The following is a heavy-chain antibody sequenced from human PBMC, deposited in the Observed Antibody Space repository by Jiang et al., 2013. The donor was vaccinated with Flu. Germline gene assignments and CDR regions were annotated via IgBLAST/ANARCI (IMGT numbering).Heavy chain of an antibody. CDR2: IYWDDDK. Sequence: KPTQTLTLTCTFSGFSLSTSGVGVGWIRQPPGKALEWLALIYWDDDKRYSPSLKSRLTITKDTSKNQVVLTMTNMDPVDTATYYCAHSRYNWNSMQGFSLFDPWGQGTLVTVSS. CDR3: AHSRYNWNSMQGFSLFDP. CDR1: GFSLSTSGVG. J-gene: IGHJ5*02. D-gene: IGHD1-7*01. V-gene: IGHV2-5*02.